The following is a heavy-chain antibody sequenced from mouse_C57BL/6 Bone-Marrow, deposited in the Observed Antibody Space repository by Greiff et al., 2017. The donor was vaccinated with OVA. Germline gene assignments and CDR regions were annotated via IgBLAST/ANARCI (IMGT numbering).Heavy chain of an antibody. J-gene: IGHJ2*01. V-gene: IGHV5-6*01. D-gene: IGHD1-1*01. Sequence: EVHVVESGGDLVKPGGSLKLSCAASGFTFSSYGMSWVRQTPDKRLEWVATISSGGSYTYYPDSVKGRFTISRDNAKNTLYLQMSSLKSEDTAMYYCARHGDYGSFFDYWGQGTTLTVSS. CDR2: ISSGGSYT. CDR1: GFTFSSYG. CDR3: ARHGDYGSFFDY.